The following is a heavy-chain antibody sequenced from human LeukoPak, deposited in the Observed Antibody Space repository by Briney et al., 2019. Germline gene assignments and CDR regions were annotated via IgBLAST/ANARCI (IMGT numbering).Heavy chain of an antibody. CDR1: GGTFSSYA. D-gene: IGHD3-22*01. CDR3: ARGHNYYDSSGYRAYANY. Sequence: ASVKVSCKASGGTFSSYAISWVRQAPGQGLEWMGRIIPILGIANYAQKFQGRVTITADKSTSTAYMELSSLRSEDTAVYYRARGHNYYDSSGYRAYANYWGQGTLVTVSS. V-gene: IGHV1-69*04. J-gene: IGHJ4*02. CDR2: IIPILGIA.